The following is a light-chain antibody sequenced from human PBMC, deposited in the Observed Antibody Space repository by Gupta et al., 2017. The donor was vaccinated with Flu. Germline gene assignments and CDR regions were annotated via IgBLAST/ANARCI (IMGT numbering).Light chain of an antibody. CDR3: QQYDRFPWT. CDR2: DAS. Sequence: PSSLSASVGDRVTITCQASQDISNYLSWYQQKPGEAPHLLIYDASKLERGVPSRFSGSGSGTDFTLTINSLQPEDFGTYYCQQYDRFPWTFGHGTKVEV. V-gene: IGKV1-33*01. CDR1: QDISNY. J-gene: IGKJ1*01.